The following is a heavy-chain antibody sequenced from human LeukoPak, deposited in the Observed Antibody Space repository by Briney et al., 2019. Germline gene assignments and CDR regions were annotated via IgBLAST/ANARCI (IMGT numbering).Heavy chain of an antibody. CDR3: ARGTTVVTLDYFDY. CDR1: GYTFTSCW. Sequence: KVSCKASGYTFTSCWIGWVRQMPGKGLEWMGIIYPGDSDTRYSPSFQGQVTISADKSISTAYLQWSSLKASDTAMYYCARGTTVVTLDYFDYWGQGTLVTVSS. CDR2: IYPGDSDT. V-gene: IGHV5-51*01. D-gene: IGHD4-23*01. J-gene: IGHJ4*02.